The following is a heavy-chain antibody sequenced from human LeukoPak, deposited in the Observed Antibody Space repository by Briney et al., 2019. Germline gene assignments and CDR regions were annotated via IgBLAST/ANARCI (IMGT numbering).Heavy chain of an antibody. CDR3: ARYIGSYHAFDY. V-gene: IGHV3-74*01. CDR1: GFTFSSNW. D-gene: IGHD1-26*01. J-gene: IGHJ4*02. Sequence: GWALRLSCAASGFTFSSNWMHWVRQTPVKGLVWVSRINSDGSGTSYADSVEGHFTISRDNAKNTLYLQMNSLRAEDTAVYYCARYIGSYHAFDYWGQGTLVTVSS. CDR2: INSDGSGT.